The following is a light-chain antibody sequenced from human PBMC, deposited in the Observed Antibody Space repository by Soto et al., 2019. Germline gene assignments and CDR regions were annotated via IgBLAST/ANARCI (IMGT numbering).Light chain of an antibody. J-gene: IGKJ2*01. Sequence: DIVMTQSLLSLPVTPGEPASISCRSSQSLLHRNGYNYLDWYLQKPGQSPQLLIYLGSNRASGVPDRFSGSGSGTDFTLKISRVEAEDVGVYYCMQALQTPLTFGQGTKVDIK. CDR3: MQALQTPLT. CDR2: LGS. V-gene: IGKV2-28*01. CDR1: QSLLHRNGYNY.